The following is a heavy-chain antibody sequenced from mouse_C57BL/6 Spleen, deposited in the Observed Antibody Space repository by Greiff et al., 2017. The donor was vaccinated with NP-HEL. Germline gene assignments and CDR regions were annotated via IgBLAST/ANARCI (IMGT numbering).Heavy chain of an antibody. CDR2: INPYNGGT. J-gene: IGHJ3*01. CDR3: ARGGIYDYDDAY. V-gene: IGHV1-19*01. CDR1: GYTFTDYY. D-gene: IGHD2-4*01. Sequence: EVQLVESGPVLVKPGASVKMSCKASGYTFTDYYMNWVKQSHGKSLEWIGVINPYNGGTSYNQKFKGKATLTVDKSSSTAYMELNSLTSEDSAVYYCARGGIYDYDDAYWGQGTLVTVSA.